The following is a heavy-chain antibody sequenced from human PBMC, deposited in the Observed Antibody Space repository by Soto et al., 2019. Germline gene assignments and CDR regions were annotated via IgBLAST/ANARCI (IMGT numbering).Heavy chain of an antibody. CDR2: IHHTGNT. D-gene: IGHD1-26*01. V-gene: IGHV4-4*02. CDR1: GGSISTNNW. CDR3: ARERGAGTYQGFDY. Sequence: QVQLQESGPGLVKPSGTLSLTCAVSGGSISTNNWWHWIRQPPGKDLEWLGEIHHTGNTNYSPSLKSRITMAIDESNNQFSLSLTSVTAADTAVYYCARERGAGTYQGFDYWGQGILVTVSS. J-gene: IGHJ4*02.